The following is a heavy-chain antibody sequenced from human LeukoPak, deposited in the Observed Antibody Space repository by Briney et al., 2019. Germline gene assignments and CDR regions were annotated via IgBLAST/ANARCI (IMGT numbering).Heavy chain of an antibody. J-gene: IGHJ6*02. D-gene: IGHD6-19*01. V-gene: IGHV3-30*18. CDR1: GFTFSDYY. CDR2: ISYDGSNK. CDR3: AKGQWLADYYYYGMDV. Sequence: GGSLRLSCAASGFTFSDYYMSWIRQAPGKGPEWVAVISYDGSNKYYADSVKGRFTISRDNSKNTLYLQMNSLRAEDTAVYYCAKGQWLADYYYYGMDVWGQGTTVTVSS.